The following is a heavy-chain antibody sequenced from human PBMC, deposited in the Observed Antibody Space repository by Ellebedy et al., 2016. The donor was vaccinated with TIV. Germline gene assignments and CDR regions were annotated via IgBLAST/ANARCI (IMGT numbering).Heavy chain of an antibody. CDR3: ARDRGSYCGGDCYFSYYGMDV. CDR2: ISYDGSNK. D-gene: IGHD2-21*02. V-gene: IGHV3-30*14. J-gene: IGHJ6*02. CDR1: GFTFSSYA. Sequence: GESLKISSAASGFTFSSYAMHWVRQAPGKGLEWVAVISYDGSNKYYADSVKGRFTISRDNSKNTLYLQMNSLRAEDTAVYYCARDRGSYCGGDCYFSYYGMDVWGQGTTVTVSS.